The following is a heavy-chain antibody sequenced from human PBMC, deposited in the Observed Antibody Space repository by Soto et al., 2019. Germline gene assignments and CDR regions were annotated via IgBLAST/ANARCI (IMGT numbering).Heavy chain of an antibody. CDR3: ARGYYYDSSGYYYSDGMDV. J-gene: IGHJ6*02. V-gene: IGHV4-38-2*01. Sequence: PSETLSLTCAVSGYSISSGYYWGWIRQPPGKGLKWIGSIYHSGSTYYNPSLKSRVTISVDTSKNQFSLKLSSVTAADTAVYYCARGYYYDSSGYYYSDGMDVWGQGTTVTVSS. CDR1: GYSISSGYY. D-gene: IGHD3-22*01. CDR2: IYHSGST.